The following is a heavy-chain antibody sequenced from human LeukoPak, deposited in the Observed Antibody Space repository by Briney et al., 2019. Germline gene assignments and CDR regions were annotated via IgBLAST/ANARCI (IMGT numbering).Heavy chain of an antibody. CDR1: GGSISSSSYY. CDR3: ARHSTLAAAFGFDP. CDR2: IYYSGST. Sequence: PSETLSLTCTVSGGSISSSSYYWGWIRQPPGKGLEWIGSIYYSGSTYYTPSLKSRVTISVDTSKNQFSLKLSSVTAADTAVYYCARHSTLAAAFGFDPWGQGTLVTVSS. J-gene: IGHJ5*02. D-gene: IGHD6-13*01. V-gene: IGHV4-39*01.